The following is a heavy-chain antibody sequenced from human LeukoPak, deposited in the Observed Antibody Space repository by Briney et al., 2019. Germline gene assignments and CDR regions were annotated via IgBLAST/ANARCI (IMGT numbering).Heavy chain of an antibody. Sequence: SETLSLTCTVSGGSISSYYWSWIRQPPGKGLEWIGYIYYSGSTNYNPSLKSRVTISVDTSKNQFSLKLSSVTAADTAVYYCARMVPDASGYDLWYFDLWGRGTLVTVSS. D-gene: IGHD5-12*01. CDR3: ARMVPDASGYDLWYFDL. CDR2: IYYSGST. CDR1: GGSISSYY. V-gene: IGHV4-59*01. J-gene: IGHJ2*01.